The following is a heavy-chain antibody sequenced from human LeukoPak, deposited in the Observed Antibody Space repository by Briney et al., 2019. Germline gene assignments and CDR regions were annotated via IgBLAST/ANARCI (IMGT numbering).Heavy chain of an antibody. V-gene: IGHV3-23*01. Sequence: PGGSLRLSCVASGFTVSNKYMSWVRQAPGKGLEWVSAISGSGGSTYYADSVKGRFTISRDNSKNTLYLQMNSLRAEDTAVYYCAKDINYGDYLYWGQGTLVTVSS. CDR1: GFTVSNKY. J-gene: IGHJ4*02. D-gene: IGHD4-17*01. CDR3: AKDINYGDYLY. CDR2: ISGSGGST.